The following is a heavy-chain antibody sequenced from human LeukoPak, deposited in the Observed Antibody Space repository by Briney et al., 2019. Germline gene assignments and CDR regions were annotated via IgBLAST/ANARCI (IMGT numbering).Heavy chain of an antibody. J-gene: IGHJ4*02. CDR3: ARDAPSYGWGSY. CDR1: GFTFSSYT. D-gene: IGHD3-10*01. CDR2: ISSSSSSI. Sequence: GGSLRLSCTASGFTFSSYTLSWVRQAPGKGLEWVSSISSSSSSIYYADPAKGRFTISITNPKNSLYLQTNSLRAEDTAVYYCARDAPSYGWGSYWGQGTLVTVSS. V-gene: IGHV3-21*01.